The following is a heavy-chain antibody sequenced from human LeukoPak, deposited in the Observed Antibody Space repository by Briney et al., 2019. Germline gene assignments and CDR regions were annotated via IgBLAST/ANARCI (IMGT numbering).Heavy chain of an antibody. D-gene: IGHD3-22*01. V-gene: IGHV4-39*07. CDR1: GGSISSSSYY. J-gene: IGHJ4*02. Sequence: PSETLSLTCTVSGGSISSSSYYWGWIRQPPGKGLEWIGSIYYSGSTYYNPSLKSRVTISVDTSKNQFSLKLSSVTAADTAVYYCAREWNYLNYISYDSSGYYYMPDYWGQGTLVTVSS. CDR2: IYYSGST. CDR3: AREWNYLNYISYDSSGYYYMPDY.